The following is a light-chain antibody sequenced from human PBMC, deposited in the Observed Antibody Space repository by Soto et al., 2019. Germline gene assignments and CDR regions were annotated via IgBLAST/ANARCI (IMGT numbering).Light chain of an antibody. V-gene: IGKV1-39*01. CDR1: ENISKN. Sequence: DVQMTLSPSSLAAFVGDRVTITCRASENISKNLIWYQQMPGKAPKYLVSATSILQSGVPSRFSGSGSGTDFTLTISSLQLEDFATYYCQQNDSNPRTFGQGTRLEIK. CDR3: QQNDSNPRT. J-gene: IGKJ5*01. CDR2: ATS.